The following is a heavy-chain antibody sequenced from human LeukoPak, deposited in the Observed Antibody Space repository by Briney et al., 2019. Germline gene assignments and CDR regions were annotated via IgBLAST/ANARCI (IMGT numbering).Heavy chain of an antibody. J-gene: IGHJ3*02. CDR2: VYYSGST. CDR1: GGSISSYY. V-gene: IGHV4-59*12. CDR3: ARDESSGWYPNDAFDI. Sequence: PSETLSLTCTVSGGSISSYYWSWIRQPPGKGLEWIGYVYYSGSTNYNPSLKSRVTISVDTSKNQFSLKLSSVTAADMAVYYCARDESSGWYPNDAFDIWGQGTMVTVSS. D-gene: IGHD6-19*01.